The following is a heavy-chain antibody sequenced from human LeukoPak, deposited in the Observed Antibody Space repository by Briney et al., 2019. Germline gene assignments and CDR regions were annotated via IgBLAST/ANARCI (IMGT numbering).Heavy chain of an antibody. CDR3: AIEGSGWYRDWFDP. CDR2: INPNSGGT. Sequence: ASVKVSCKASGYTFTGYYMRWVRQAPGQGLEWMGWINPNSGGTNYAQKFQGRVTMTRDTSISTAYMELSRLRSDDTAVYYCAIEGSGWYRDWFDPWGQGTLVTVSS. CDR1: GYTFTGYY. V-gene: IGHV1-2*02. J-gene: IGHJ5*02. D-gene: IGHD6-19*01.